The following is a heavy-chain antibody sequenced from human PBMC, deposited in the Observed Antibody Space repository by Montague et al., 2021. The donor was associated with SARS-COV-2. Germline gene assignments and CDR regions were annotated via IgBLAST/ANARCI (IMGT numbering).Heavy chain of an antibody. J-gene: IGHJ6*03. CDR1: GGSISSSSHY. V-gene: IGHV4-39*01. Sequence: SETLSLTCTVSGGSISSSSHYCGWIRQPPGKGLEWIGSIYYSGSTYYNPSLKSRVTISVDTPKNQFSLKLSSVTAADTAVFYCARHSGDYTIFGVVIYYMDVWGKGTTVTVSS. D-gene: IGHD3-3*01. CDR2: IYYSGST. CDR3: ARHSGDYTIFGVVIYYMDV.